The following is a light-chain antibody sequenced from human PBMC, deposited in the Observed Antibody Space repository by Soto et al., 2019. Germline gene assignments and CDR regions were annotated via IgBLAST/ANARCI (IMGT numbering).Light chain of an antibody. J-gene: IGLJ1*01. Sequence: QSALTQPRSVSGSPGQSVTSSCTGTSSNYVSWYQQHPGKAPKLMIYDVSKRPSGVPDRFSGSKSDNTASLTISGLQAADEADYYCCSYAGSDVFGTGTKVTVL. CDR1: SSNY. CDR3: CSYAGSDV. CDR2: DVS. V-gene: IGLV2-11*01.